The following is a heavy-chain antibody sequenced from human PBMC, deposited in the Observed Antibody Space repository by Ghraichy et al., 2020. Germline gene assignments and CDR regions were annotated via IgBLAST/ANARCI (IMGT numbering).Heavy chain of an antibody. V-gene: IGHV4-34*01. CDR1: GGSFSGYY. J-gene: IGHJ4*02. CDR3: ARRSRVIVGATIDY. CDR2: INHSGST. D-gene: IGHD1-26*01. Sequence: TLSLTCAVYGGSFSGYYWSWIRQPPGKGLEWIGEINHSGSTNYNPSLKSRVTISVDTSKNQFSLKLSSVTAADTAVYYCARRSRVIVGATIDYWGQGTLVTVSS.